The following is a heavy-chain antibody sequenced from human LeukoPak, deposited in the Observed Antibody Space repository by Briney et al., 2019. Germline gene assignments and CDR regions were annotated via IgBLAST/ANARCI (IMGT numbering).Heavy chain of an antibody. Sequence: SETLSLTCAVYGGSFSGYYWSWIRQPPGKGLEWIGEINHSGSTNYNPSHKSRVTISVDTSKNQFSLKLSSVTAADTAVYYCAREWGYGLCYYYYYMDVWGKGTTVTVSS. V-gene: IGHV4-34*01. CDR1: GGSFSGYY. J-gene: IGHJ6*03. D-gene: IGHD5-18*01. CDR2: INHSGST. CDR3: AREWGYGLCYYYYYMDV.